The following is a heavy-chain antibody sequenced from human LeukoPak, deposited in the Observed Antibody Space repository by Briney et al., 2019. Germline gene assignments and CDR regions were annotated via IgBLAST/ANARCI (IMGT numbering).Heavy chain of an antibody. V-gene: IGHV4-59*12. Sequence: SETLSLTCTVSGGSISSYHWSWIRQPPGKGLEWIGSIYYSGSTYYNPSLKSRVTISVDTSKNQFSLKLSSVTAADTAVYYCARAWGDYDSSDMDAFDIWGQGTMVTVSS. J-gene: IGHJ3*02. D-gene: IGHD3-22*01. CDR1: GGSISSYH. CDR3: ARAWGDYDSSDMDAFDI. CDR2: IYYSGST.